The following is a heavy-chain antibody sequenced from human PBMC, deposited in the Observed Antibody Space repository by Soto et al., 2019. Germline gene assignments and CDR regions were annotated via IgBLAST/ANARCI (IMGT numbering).Heavy chain of an antibody. V-gene: IGHV3-23*01. CDR2: ISGSGGST. CDR1: GFTFSSYA. Sequence: PGGSLRLSCAASGFTFSSYAMSWVRQAPGKGLEWVSAISGSGGSTYYADSVKGRFTISRDNSKNTLYLQMNSLRAEDTAVYYCAKLDPPAWYYSYYMDVWGKGPTVTVSS. CDR3: AKLDPPAWYYSYYMDV. J-gene: IGHJ6*03.